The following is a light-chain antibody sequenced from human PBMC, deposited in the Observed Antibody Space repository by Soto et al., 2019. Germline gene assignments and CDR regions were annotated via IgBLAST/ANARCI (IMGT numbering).Light chain of an antibody. J-gene: IGKJ3*01. CDR1: QSVSSSY. CDR2: GAS. CDR3: QQHDSSPQL. Sequence: EIVLTQSPGTLSLSPGERATLSCRASQSVSSSYLAWYQQKPGRGPRLLIYGASSRATGIPDRFSGSGSGRDVTLTISSLVPEVFAVYYCQQHDSSPQLFDPGTKVDIK. V-gene: IGKV3-20*01.